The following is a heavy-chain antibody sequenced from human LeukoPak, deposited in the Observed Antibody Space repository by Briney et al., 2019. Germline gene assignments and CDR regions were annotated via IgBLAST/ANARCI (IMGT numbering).Heavy chain of an antibody. CDR1: GFTFSSYW. D-gene: IGHD6-13*01. Sequence: GGSLRLSCAASGFTFSSYWMHWVRQAPGKGLEWVSSISTSSTYIDYADSVKGRFTISRDNAKNSLYLQMSSLRAEDTAVYHCARYTAYTSGWYYFDFWGQGTLATVSS. CDR3: ARYTAYTSGWYYFDF. V-gene: IGHV3-21*01. CDR2: ISTSSTYI. J-gene: IGHJ4*02.